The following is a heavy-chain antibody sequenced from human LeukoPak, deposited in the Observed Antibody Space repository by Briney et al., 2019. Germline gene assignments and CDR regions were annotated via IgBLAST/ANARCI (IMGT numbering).Heavy chain of an antibody. V-gene: IGHV3-9*01. Sequence: GGSLRLSCAASGFTFDDYAMHWVRQAPGKGLEWVSGISWNSGSIGYADSVKGRFTISRDNAKNSLYLQMNSLRAEDTALYYCAKWYCSSTSCYYDYWGQGTLVTVSS. CDR1: GFTFDDYA. D-gene: IGHD2-2*01. CDR3: AKWYCSSTSCYYDY. CDR2: ISWNSGSI. J-gene: IGHJ4*02.